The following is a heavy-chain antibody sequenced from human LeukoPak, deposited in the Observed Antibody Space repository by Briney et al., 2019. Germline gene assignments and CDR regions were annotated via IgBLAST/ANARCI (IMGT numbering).Heavy chain of an antibody. Sequence: GGSLRLSCAASGINFNAIHWVRQAPGKGLEWVALTWYDGSNKYYADSVKGRFTISIDNSKNMVYLHMNSLRADDTAVYYCARELFGSGSCPHYWGQGTLVTVSS. CDR3: ARELFGSGSCPHY. J-gene: IGHJ4*02. CDR1: GINFNA. CDR2: TWYDGSNK. V-gene: IGHV3-33*01. D-gene: IGHD3-10*01.